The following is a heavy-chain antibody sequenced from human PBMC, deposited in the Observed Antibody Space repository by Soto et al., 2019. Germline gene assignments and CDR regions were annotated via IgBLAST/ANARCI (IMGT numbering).Heavy chain of an antibody. D-gene: IGHD5-18*01. CDR3: TLDGYSYGPPTGDY. J-gene: IGHJ4*02. CDR2: IKSKTDGGTT. Sequence: GSLRLSCAASGFTFSNAWMNWVRQAPGKGLEWVGRIKSKTDGGTTDYAAPVKGRFTISRDDSKNTLYLQMNSLKTEDTAVYYCTLDGYSYGPPTGDYWGQGTLVTVSS. V-gene: IGHV3-15*07. CDR1: GFTFSNAW.